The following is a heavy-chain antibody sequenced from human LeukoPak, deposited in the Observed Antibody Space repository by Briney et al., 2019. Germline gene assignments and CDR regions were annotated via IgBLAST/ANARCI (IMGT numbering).Heavy chain of an antibody. V-gene: IGHV7-4-1*02. Sequence: ASVKVSCKAYGYTFTKYLMNWVRQAPGQEPEWMGWISTTTGNPTYAQGFAGRFVFSLDTSVSTAYLQISSLKAEDTAVYYCARAYWSYGMDVWGQGTTVTVSS. CDR3: ARAYWSYGMDV. D-gene: IGHD1-1*01. CDR1: GYTFTKYL. J-gene: IGHJ6*02. CDR2: ISTTTGNP.